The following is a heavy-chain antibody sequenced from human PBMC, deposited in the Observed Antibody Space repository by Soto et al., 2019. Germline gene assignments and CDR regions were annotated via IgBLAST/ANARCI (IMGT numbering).Heavy chain of an antibody. V-gene: IGHV1-18*01. Sequence: ASVKVSCKASGYTFTSYGISWVRQAPGQGLEWMGWISAYNGNTNYAQKLQGRVTMTTDTSTSTAYMELRSLRSDDTAVYYCARTRVGSSWYDAWFDPWGQGTLVTVSS. CDR3: ARTRVGSSWYDAWFDP. J-gene: IGHJ5*02. CDR2: ISAYNGNT. D-gene: IGHD6-13*01. CDR1: GYTFTSYG.